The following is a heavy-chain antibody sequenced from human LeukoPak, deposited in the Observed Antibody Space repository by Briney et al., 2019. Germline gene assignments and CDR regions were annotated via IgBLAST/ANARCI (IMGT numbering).Heavy chain of an antibody. CDR1: GGSISSSSAY. J-gene: IGHJ4*02. CDR2: IYYSKNT. D-gene: IGHD5-18*01. V-gene: IGHV4-39*01. Sequence: SETLSLTCTVSGGSISSSSAYWGWIRQPPGKGLEWIGSIYYSKNTYDNPSLKSRVTISADTSKNQFSLTLGSVSATDTAVYYCVSPRGFSYGYFDYWGQGTLVTVSS. CDR3: VSPRGFSYGYFDY.